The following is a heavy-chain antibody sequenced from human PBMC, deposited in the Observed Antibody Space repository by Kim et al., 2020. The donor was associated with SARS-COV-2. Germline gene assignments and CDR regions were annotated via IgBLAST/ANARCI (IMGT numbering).Heavy chain of an antibody. CDR2: INPNGGGT. D-gene: IGHD1-26*01. CDR3: VKTHKPGGSYYFDY. V-gene: IGHV3-64D*09. J-gene: IGHJ4*02. CDR1: GFTFSTYA. Sequence: GGSLRLSCSASGFTFSTYAVHWVRQAPGKGLEYVSAINPNGGGTYYADSVKGRFTISRDNSKNTLYLQMSSLRAEDTAVYYCVKTHKPGGSYYFDYWGQ.